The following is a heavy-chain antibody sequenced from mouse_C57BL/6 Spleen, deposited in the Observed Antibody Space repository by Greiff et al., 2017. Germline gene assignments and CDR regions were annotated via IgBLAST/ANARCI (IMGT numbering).Heavy chain of an antibody. J-gene: IGHJ2*01. V-gene: IGHV1-50*01. D-gene: IGHD1-1*01. CDR3: AVLRLDY. Sequence: QVQLQQPGAELVKPGASVKLSCKASGYTFTSYWMQWVKQRPGQGLEWIGEIDPSDSYPNYNQKFKGKATLTVDTSSSTAYMQLSSLTSEDSAVYYCAVLRLDYWGQGTTLTVSS. CDR1: GYTFTSYW. CDR2: IDPSDSYP.